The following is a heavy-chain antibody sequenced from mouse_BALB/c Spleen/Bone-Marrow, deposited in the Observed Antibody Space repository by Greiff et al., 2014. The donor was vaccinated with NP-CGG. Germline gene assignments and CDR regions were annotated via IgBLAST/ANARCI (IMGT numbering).Heavy chain of an antibody. CDR2: IDPANGNT. Sequence: EVKLMESGAELVKPGASVKLSCTASGFNIKDTYMHWVKQRPEQGLEWIGRIDPANGNTKYGPKFQGKATITADTSSNTAYLQLSSLTSEDTAVYYCARLITTDYWGQGTTLTVSS. CDR1: GFNIKDTY. CDR3: ARLITTDY. J-gene: IGHJ2*01. V-gene: IGHV14-3*02. D-gene: IGHD2-4*01.